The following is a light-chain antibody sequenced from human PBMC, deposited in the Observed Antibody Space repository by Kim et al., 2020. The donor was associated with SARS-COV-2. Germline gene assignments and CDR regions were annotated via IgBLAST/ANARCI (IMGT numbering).Light chain of an antibody. Sequence: SLSASVGDRVTITGRASQNIGNYLNWYQQKPGKAPKLLIYGATSWQSGIPSRFSGGGSGTDFTLTINTLQPEDFATYYCQQTYSAFGQGTRLEIK. CDR1: QNIGNY. V-gene: IGKV1-39*01. CDR2: GAT. J-gene: IGKJ5*01. CDR3: QQTYSA.